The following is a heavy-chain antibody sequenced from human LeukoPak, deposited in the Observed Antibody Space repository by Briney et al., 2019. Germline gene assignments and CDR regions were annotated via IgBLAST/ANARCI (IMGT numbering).Heavy chain of an antibody. J-gene: IGHJ4*02. CDR3: ARGGSSVQDFDY. V-gene: IGHV4-30-2*01. Sequence: SGTLSLTCAVSGGSLSSGGYSWRWIRQPPGKGLEWIGYIYHSGSTYYNPSLKSRVTISVDRSKNQFSLKLSSVTAADTAVYYCARGGSSVQDFDYWGQGTLVTVSS. CDR1: GGSLSSGGYS. CDR2: IYHSGST. D-gene: IGHD1-26*01.